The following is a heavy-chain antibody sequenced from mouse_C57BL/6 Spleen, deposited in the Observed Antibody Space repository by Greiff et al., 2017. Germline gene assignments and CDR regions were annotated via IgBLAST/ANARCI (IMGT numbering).Heavy chain of an antibody. J-gene: IGHJ3*01. CDR1: GYAFSSYW. CDR2: IYPGDGDT. V-gene: IGHV1-80*01. Sequence: VQLQESGAELVKPGASVKTSCKASGYAFSSYWMNWVKQRPGKGLEWIGQIYPGDGDTNYNGKFKGKATLTADKSSSTAYMQLSSLTSEDSAVYFCARSGDYYGSTSFFAYWGQGTLVTVSA. D-gene: IGHD1-1*01. CDR3: ARSGDYYGSTSFFAY.